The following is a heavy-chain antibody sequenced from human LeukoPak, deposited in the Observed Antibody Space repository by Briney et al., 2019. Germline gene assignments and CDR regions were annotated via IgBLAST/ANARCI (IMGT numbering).Heavy chain of an antibody. D-gene: IGHD1-7*01. CDR1: GFTFSSYS. V-gene: IGHV3-21*01. J-gene: IGHJ4*02. Sequence: GGSLRLSCAASGFTFSSYSMNWVRQAPGKGLEWVSSISSSSSYINYADSVKGRFTISRDNAKNSLYLQMNSLRAEDTAVYYCAREGTAFDYWGQGTLVTVSS. CDR2: ISSSSSYI. CDR3: AREGTAFDY.